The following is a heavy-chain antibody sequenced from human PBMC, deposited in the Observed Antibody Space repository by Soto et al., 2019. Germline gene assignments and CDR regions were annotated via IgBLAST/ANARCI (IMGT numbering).Heavy chain of an antibody. V-gene: IGHV3-7*03. D-gene: IGHD7-27*01. Sequence: GGSLRLSCAASGFTLSNYWMTWVRQAPGRGLEWVANINKDGSQKNYVDSVKGRFTIARDNGQNSLSLQINSLRVEDTAVYYCVRELGLAYWGQGALVTVSS. CDR2: INKDGSQK. J-gene: IGHJ4*02. CDR3: VRELGLAY. CDR1: GFTLSNYW.